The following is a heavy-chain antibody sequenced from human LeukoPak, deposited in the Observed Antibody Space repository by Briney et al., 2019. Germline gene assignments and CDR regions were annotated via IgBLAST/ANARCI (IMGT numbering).Heavy chain of an antibody. J-gene: IGHJ4*02. CDR1: GYTFTGYY. CDR2: IIPILGIA. Sequence: GASVKVSCKASGYTFTGYYMHWVRQAPGQGLEWMGWIIPILGIANYAQKFQGRVTITADKSTSTAYMELSSLRSEDTAVYYCARGSNDYIYWGQGTLVTVFS. CDR3: ARGSNDYIY. D-gene: IGHD4-11*01. V-gene: IGHV1-69*10.